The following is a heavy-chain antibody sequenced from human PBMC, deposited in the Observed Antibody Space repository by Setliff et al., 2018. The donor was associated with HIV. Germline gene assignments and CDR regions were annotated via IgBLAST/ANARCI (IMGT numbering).Heavy chain of an antibody. Sequence: SETLSLTCAVSGGSTSSNWWSWVRQSPGKGLEWIGEIYHSGSTHYNPSLQSRVTISVDKSKSQFSLKLNSVTAADTAVYYCGGNGYYSIDYWGQGTQVTVSS. CDR3: GGNGYYSIDY. CDR2: IYHSGST. V-gene: IGHV4-4*02. D-gene: IGHD3-22*01. J-gene: IGHJ4*02. CDR1: GGSTSSNW.